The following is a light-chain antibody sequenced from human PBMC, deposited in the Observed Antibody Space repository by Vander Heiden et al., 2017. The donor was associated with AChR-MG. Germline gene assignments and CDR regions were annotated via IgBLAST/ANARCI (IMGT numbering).Light chain of an antibody. CDR3: QKYNSAPELT. J-gene: IGKJ4*01. V-gene: IGKV1-27*01. CDR2: AAS. Sequence: DIQMTQSPSSLSASVGDRVTITCRASQGISNYLAWYQQKPGKVPKLLIYAASTWQSGVPSRFSGSGSGTDFTLTISSLQPEDVATYYCQKYNSAPELTFGGGTKVEIK. CDR1: QGISNY.